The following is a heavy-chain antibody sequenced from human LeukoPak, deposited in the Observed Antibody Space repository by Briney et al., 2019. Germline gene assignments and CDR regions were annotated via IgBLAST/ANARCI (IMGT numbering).Heavy chain of an antibody. J-gene: IGHJ4*02. CDR1: GGSISSSSYY. V-gene: IGHV4-39*07. CDR2: IYYSGST. CDR3: ARDPQYYYDSSGYGFDY. D-gene: IGHD3-22*01. Sequence: SSETLSLTCTVSGGSISSSSYYWGWIRQPPGKGLEWIGSIYYSGSTYYNPSLKSRVTISVDTSKNQFSLKLSSVTAADTAVYYCARDPQYYYDSSGYGFDYWGQGTLVTVSS.